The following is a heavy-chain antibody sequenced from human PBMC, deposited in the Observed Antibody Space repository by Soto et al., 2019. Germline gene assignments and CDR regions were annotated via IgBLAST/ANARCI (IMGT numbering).Heavy chain of an antibody. Sequence: QVHLVQSGGEVKKPGASVKVSCKASGYTLKNYGIGWVRQAPGLGPEWVGWIKVDNGDTKYAEKLQGRVTLTTDTSTSTAYMELRNLRSVDTAFYYCARSRYYFDYWGQGTLVTVSS. V-gene: IGHV1-18*01. CDR1: GYTLKNYG. J-gene: IGHJ4*02. CDR3: ARSRYYFDY. CDR2: IKVDNGDT.